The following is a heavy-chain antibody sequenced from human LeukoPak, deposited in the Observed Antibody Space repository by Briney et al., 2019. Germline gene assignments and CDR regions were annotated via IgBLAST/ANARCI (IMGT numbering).Heavy chain of an antibody. CDR2: IRYDGSNK. CDR1: GFTFSSYG. D-gene: IGHD1-20*01. J-gene: IGHJ4*02. CDR3: AKPLPPITGAGY. V-gene: IGHV3-30*02. Sequence: GGSLRLSCAASGFTFSSYGMHWVRQAPGKGLEWVAFIRYDGSNKYYADSVMGRFTISRDNSKNTLYLQMNSLRAEDTAVYYSAKPLPPITGAGYWGQGTMVTVSS.